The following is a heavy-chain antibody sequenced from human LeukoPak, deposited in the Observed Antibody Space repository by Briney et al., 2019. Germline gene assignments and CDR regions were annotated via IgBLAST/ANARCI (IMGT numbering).Heavy chain of an antibody. D-gene: IGHD4-17*01. CDR1: GYTFTSYD. V-gene: IGHV1-8*01. CDR3: ANLMTTVTAGPFDY. J-gene: IGHJ4*02. CDR2: MNPNSGNT. Sequence: ASVKVSCKASGYTFTSYDINWVRQATGQGLEWMGWMNPNSGNTGYAQKFQGRVTMTRNTSISTAYMELSSLRSEDTAVYYCANLMTTVTAGPFDYWGQGTLVTVSS.